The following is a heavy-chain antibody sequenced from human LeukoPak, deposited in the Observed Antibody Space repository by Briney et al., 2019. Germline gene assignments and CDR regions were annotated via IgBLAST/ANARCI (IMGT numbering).Heavy chain of an antibody. Sequence: GGSLRLSCAASGFTFSSYAMSWVRQAPGKGLEWVSAISGSGGSTYYADSVKGRFTISRDNSKNTLYLQMNSLRAGDTAVYYCAKIKTGYSSSCLFDYWGQGTLVTVSS. D-gene: IGHD6-13*01. CDR3: AKIKTGYSSSCLFDY. V-gene: IGHV3-23*01. CDR2: ISGSGGST. CDR1: GFTFSSYA. J-gene: IGHJ4*02.